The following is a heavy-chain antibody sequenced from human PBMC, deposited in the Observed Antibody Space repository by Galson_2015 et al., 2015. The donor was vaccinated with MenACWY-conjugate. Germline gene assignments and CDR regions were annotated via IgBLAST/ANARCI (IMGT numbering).Heavy chain of an antibody. Sequence: SLRLSCAASGFTFIDYGIHWVRQAPGKGLEWVAFIHSDGIKKYYADSVRGRFTISRDLSKNTLFLQMNSLRLQDTAVYYCAKDDYDSDGHWSHFEFWGQGTLVAVSS. V-gene: IGHV3-30*02. J-gene: IGHJ4*02. CDR1: GFTFIDYG. D-gene: IGHD3-9*01. CDR3: AKDDYDSDGHWSHFEF. CDR2: IHSDGIKK.